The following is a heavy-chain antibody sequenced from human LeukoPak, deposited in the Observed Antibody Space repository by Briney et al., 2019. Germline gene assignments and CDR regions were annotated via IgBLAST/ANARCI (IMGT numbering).Heavy chain of an antibody. CDR1: GGSFSGYY. D-gene: IGHD3-22*01. Sequence: SETLSLTCAVYGGSFSGYYWSWIRQPPGKGLEWIGEINHSGSTNYNPSLKSRVTISVDTSKNQFSLKLSSVTAADTAVYYCARGKPNTYYYDSSGYYFNYWGQGTLVTVSS. CDR3: ARGKPNTYYYDSSGYYFNY. V-gene: IGHV4-34*01. J-gene: IGHJ4*02. CDR2: INHSGST.